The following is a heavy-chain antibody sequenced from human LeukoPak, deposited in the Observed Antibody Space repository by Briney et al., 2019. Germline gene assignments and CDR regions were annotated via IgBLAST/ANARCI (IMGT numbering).Heavy chain of an antibody. CDR2: ISYDGSNK. CDR3: ARVSSYGNNWFDP. V-gene: IGHV3-30-3*01. Sequence: PGRSLRLSCAASGFTFSSYAMHWVRQAPGKGLEWVAVISYDGSNKYYADSVKGRFTISRDNSKNTLSLQMNSLRAEDTAVYYCARVSSYGNNWFDPWGQGTLVTVSS. D-gene: IGHD5-18*01. CDR1: GFTFSSYA. J-gene: IGHJ5*02.